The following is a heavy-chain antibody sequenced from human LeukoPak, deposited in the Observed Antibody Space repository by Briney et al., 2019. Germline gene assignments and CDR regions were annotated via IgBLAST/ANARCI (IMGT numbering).Heavy chain of an antibody. CDR2: IYYSGST. CDR3: ARVARSGYYFDY. V-gene: IGHV4-61*01. CDR1: GGSVSSGSYY. J-gene: IGHJ4*02. D-gene: IGHD6-6*01. Sequence: SETLSLTCTVSGGSVSSGSYYWSWIRQPPGKGLEWIGYIYYSGSTNYSPSPKSRVTISVDTSKNQFSLKLSSVTAADTAVYYCARVARSGYYFDYWGQGTLVTVSS.